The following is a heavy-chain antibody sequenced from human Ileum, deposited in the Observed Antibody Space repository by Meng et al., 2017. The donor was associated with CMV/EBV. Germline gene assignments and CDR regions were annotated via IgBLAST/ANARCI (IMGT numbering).Heavy chain of an antibody. J-gene: IGHJ4*02. CDR1: GFTFSNYW. V-gene: IGHV3-7*01. Sequence: GESLKISCGASGFTFSNYWMTWVRQAPGRGLEWVANIKEDGTDKYYGDSVKGRFTISRDNAKRSLYLEMNSLGIEDTAVYYCARDPVRGGDLDNWGQGTLVTVSS. CDR2: IKEDGTDK. CDR3: ARDPVRGGDLDN. D-gene: IGHD2-21*02.